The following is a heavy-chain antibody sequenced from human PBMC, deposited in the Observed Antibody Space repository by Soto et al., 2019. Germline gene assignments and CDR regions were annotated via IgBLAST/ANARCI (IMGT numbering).Heavy chain of an antibody. Sequence: SETPSLTCTVSGGSISSYYWSWIRQPPGKGLEWIGYIYYSGSTNYNPSLKSRVTISVDTSKNQFSLKLSSVTAADTAVYYCARVGRGQLVADYYYYYGMDVWGQGTTVTVSS. J-gene: IGHJ6*02. V-gene: IGHV4-59*01. CDR3: ARVGRGQLVADYYYYYGMDV. CDR1: GGSISSYY. CDR2: IYYSGST. D-gene: IGHD6-13*01.